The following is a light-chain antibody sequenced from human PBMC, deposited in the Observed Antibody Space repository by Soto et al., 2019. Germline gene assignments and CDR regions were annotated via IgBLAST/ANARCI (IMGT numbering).Light chain of an antibody. CDR2: ATS. CDR3: QQYGSSPLYS. Sequence: EIVLSQSPGTLYLSPGERATLSCRASQIVSSSHLAWYQHKPGQAPRLLIYATSRRATGIPDRFSGSGSGTDFTLTISRQEPEDFAVYYCQQYGSSPLYSFGQGTKLEIK. CDR1: QIVSSSH. V-gene: IGKV3-20*01. J-gene: IGKJ2*03.